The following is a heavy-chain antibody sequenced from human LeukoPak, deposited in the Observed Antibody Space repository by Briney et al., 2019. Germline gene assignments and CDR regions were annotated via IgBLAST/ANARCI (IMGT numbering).Heavy chain of an antibody. CDR2: IYPGGTS. V-gene: IGHV3-53*01. J-gene: IGHJ4*02. D-gene: IGHD3-22*01. Sequence: GGSLRLSCAASGFTVSSKHMNWVRQAPGKGPEWVSVIYPGGTSYYADSVKGRFTIFRDTSKNTLHLEMNNLRAEDTAVYYCARTVVYYYDSSGPFDYWGQGTLVTVSS. CDR3: ARTVVYYYDSSGPFDY. CDR1: GFTVSSKH.